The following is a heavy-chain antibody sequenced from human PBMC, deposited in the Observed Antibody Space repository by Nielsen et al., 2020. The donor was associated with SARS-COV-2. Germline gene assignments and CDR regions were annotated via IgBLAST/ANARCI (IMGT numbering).Heavy chain of an antibody. CDR3: VRDSSVVIWSGYPVD. J-gene: IGHJ4*02. Sequence: SCKVSGYTLTELSMHWVRQAPGKGLEWVANIKQDGSEKYYGDSVKGRFTISRDNAKNSLYLHMNSLRVEDTAVYYCVRDSSVVIWSGYPVDWGQGTLVTVSS. D-gene: IGHD3-3*01. V-gene: IGHV3-7*01. CDR2: IKQDGSEK. CDR1: GYTLTELS.